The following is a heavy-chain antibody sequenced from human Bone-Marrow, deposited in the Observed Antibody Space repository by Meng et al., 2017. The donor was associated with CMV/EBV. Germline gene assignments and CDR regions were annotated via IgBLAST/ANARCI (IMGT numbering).Heavy chain of an antibody. CDR1: GGPISSYY. D-gene: IGHD6-19*01. CDR2: IYYSGST. V-gene: IGHV4-59*01. J-gene: IGHJ4*02. CDR3: ARERDGGWFDY. Sequence: SATLSLTCTVSGGPISSYYWSWIRQPPGKGLEWIGYIYYSGSTNYNPSLKSRVTISVDTSKNQFSLKLSSVTAADTAVYYCARERDGGWFDYGGQGTLVTVSS.